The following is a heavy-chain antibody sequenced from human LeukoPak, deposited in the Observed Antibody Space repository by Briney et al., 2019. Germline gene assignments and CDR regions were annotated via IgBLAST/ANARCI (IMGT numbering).Heavy chain of an antibody. CDR1: GYTFTNYG. D-gene: IGHD2-15*01. V-gene: IGHV1-18*01. CDR3: ARGDGYCSGGSCMIFDY. CDR2: ISAYTGKT. J-gene: IGHJ4*02. Sequence: ASVKVSCKASGYTFTNYGITWVRQASGQGIEWMGWISAYTGKTNPAQKLQGRVTMTTDTSTSTGYMELRSLRSDDTAVYYCARGDGYCSGGSCMIFDYWGQGTLVTVSS.